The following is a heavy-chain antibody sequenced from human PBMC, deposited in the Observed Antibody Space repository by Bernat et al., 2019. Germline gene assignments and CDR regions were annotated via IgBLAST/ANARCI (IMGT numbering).Heavy chain of an antibody. J-gene: IGHJ5*02. CDR2: IIPIFGTA. D-gene: IGHD3-10*01. Sequence: QVQLVQSGAEVKKPGSSVKVSCKASGGTFSSYAISWVRQAPGQGLEWMGGIIPIFGTANYAQKFQGRVTITADKSTSTAYMELSSLRSEDKAVYYCARDSGYYGSGSYFALHNWFDRWGQGSLVAVSS. CDR3: ARDSGYYGSGSYFALHNWFDR. CDR1: GGTFSSYA. V-gene: IGHV1-69*06.